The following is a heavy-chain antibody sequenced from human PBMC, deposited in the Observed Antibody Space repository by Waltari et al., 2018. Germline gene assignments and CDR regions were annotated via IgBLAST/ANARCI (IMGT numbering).Heavy chain of an antibody. V-gene: IGHV4-38-2*02. CDR3: ARDGPYSSSPQPRGD. CDR1: GFTFSSYA. J-gene: IGHJ4*02. Sequence: VQLVESGGGLVQPGGSLRLSCAASGFTFSSYAMSWVRQAPGKGLELIGSIYFSGSTYYNPSLKSRVTISVDTSKNQFSLKLSSVTAADTAVYYCARDGPYSSSPQPRGDWGQGTLVTVSS. CDR2: IYFSGST. D-gene: IGHD6-6*01.